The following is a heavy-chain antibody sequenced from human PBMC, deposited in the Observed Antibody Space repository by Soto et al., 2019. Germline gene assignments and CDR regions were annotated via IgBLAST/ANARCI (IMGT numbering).Heavy chain of an antibody. CDR3: ARYQTRAVAGTRFDY. CDR1: GGSVSSGSYY. CDR2: IYYSGST. D-gene: IGHD6-19*01. Sequence: SETLSLTCTVSGGSVSSGSYYWSWIRQPPGKGLEWIGYIYYSGSTNYNPSLKSRVTISVDTSKNQFSLKLSSVTAADTAVYYCARYQTRAVAGTRFDYWGQGTLVTVSS. J-gene: IGHJ4*02. V-gene: IGHV4-61*01.